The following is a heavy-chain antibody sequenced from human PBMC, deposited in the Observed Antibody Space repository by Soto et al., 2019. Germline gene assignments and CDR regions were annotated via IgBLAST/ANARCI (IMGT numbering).Heavy chain of an antibody. CDR1: GVSINSRGYY. Sequence: QVQLQESGPGLVKPSETLSLTCTVSGVSINSRGYYWGWIRQPPGKGLEWIESMFYSGTTYYNPSLKSRITIAVDSSKKQFSLSLSSVTAADTAFYYCASKEDGYNRLFDYWGQGILVTVSS. CDR2: MFYSGTT. CDR3: ASKEDGYNRLFDY. V-gene: IGHV4-39*01. J-gene: IGHJ4*02. D-gene: IGHD5-12*01.